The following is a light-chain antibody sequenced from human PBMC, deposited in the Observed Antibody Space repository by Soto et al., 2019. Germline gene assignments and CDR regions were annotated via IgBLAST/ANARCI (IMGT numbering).Light chain of an antibody. J-gene: IGKJ1*01. CDR1: HDIRND. CDR2: GAY. Sequence: DIQMTQSPSSLSASIGDRVTITCRASHDIRNDLGWYQQKPAKAPQRLISGAYRLQNGVPSRCSGSVSGTEFTLTISNLQPEDFATYYCLQHNAYPRTFGQGTKVDVK. V-gene: IGKV1-17*02. CDR3: LQHNAYPRT.